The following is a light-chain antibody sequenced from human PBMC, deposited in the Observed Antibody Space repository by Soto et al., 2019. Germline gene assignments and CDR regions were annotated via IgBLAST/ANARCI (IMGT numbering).Light chain of an antibody. V-gene: IGLV6-57*04. CDR2: EDK. J-gene: IGLJ1*01. CDR3: QSYHSGNYA. CDR1: SGSIATNY. Sequence: NFMLTQPHSVSESPGKTVTISCTRSSGSIATNYVQWYQQRPGSAPTTVIYEDKLRPSGVPDRFSGSIDSSSNSASLTISGLKTEDEADYYCQSYHSGNYAFGTGIKLTVL.